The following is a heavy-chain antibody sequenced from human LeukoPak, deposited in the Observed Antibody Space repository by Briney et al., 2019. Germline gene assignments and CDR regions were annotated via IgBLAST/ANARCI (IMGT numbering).Heavy chain of an antibody. D-gene: IGHD3-22*01. CDR3: ARVISDDYYDSSGPIDY. CDR2: IYDSGST. J-gene: IGHJ4*02. Sequence: PSETLSLTWTVSGGSIRSSYYYWGWIRQPPGKGLEWIGSIYDSGSTYYNPSLKSRVTISVDTSKNQFSLKLSSVTAADTAVYYCARVISDDYYDSSGPIDYWGQGTLVTVSS. CDR1: GGSIRSSYYY. V-gene: IGHV4-39*07.